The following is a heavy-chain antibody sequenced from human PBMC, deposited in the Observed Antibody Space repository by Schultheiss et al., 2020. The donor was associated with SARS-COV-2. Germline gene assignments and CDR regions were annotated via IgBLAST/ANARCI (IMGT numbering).Heavy chain of an antibody. D-gene: IGHD6-13*01. CDR2: IYTSGST. Sequence: GSLRLSCTVSGGSISSYYWSWIRQPAGKGLEWIGRIYTSGSTNYNPSLKSRVTMSVDTSKNQFSLKLSSVTAADTAVYYCARRIAAAGPFDYWGQGTLVTVSS. CDR3: ARRIAAAGPFDY. J-gene: IGHJ4*02. CDR1: GGSISSYY. V-gene: IGHV4-4*07.